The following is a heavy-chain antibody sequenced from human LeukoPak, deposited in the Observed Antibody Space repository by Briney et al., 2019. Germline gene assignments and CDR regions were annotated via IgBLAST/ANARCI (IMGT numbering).Heavy chain of an antibody. D-gene: IGHD3-10*01. CDR1: GLTFSGSA. V-gene: IGHV3-73*01. CDR2: IRTKDNNYAT. J-gene: IGHJ4*02. CDR3: SGKGWGGSGPYFDY. Sequence: GGSLRLSCAASGLTFSGSAMHWVRQASGKGREWVGRIRTKDNNYATAYAASVKGRFTISRDDSKNTAYLQMNSMKADDTAVYYCSGKGWGGSGPYFDYWGQGTLVTVSS.